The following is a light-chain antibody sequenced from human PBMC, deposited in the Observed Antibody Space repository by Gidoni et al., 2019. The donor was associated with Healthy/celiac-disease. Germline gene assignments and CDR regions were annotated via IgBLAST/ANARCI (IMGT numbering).Light chain of an antibody. CDR2: RNN. Sequence: QSVLTQPPSASGTPGQRVTISCSGSSSNIGSNYVYCYQQLPGTAPKRLIYRNNQRPSGVPDRFSGSKSGTSASLAISGLRSEDEADYYWAAWDDILSGVVFGGGTKLTVL. CDR3: AAWDDILSGVV. J-gene: IGLJ2*01. V-gene: IGLV1-47*01. CDR1: SSNIGSNY.